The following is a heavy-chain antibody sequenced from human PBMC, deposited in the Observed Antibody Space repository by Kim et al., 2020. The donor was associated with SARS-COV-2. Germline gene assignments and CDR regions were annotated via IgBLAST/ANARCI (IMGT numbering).Heavy chain of an antibody. CDR3: ARRNCFDL. Sequence: SETLSLTCTVSGASISSNYWNWIRQSPGKGLEWIGNIHSNGNTRYNPSLESRLTISLAKSRNQFSLNLRSVTAADTAVYFCARRNCFDLWGRGTLVTVSS. CDR1: GASISSNY. J-gene: IGHJ2*01. V-gene: IGHV4-4*09. CDR2: IHSNGNT.